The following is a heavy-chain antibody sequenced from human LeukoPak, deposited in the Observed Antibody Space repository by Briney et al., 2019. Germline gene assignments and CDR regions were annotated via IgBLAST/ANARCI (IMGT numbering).Heavy chain of an antibody. D-gene: IGHD3-16*01. Sequence: GGSLRLSCAASGLTFSNYWMDWVRQAPGKGLEWVANIKQDGSEKNYVDSVKGRFIISRDNAKNSLYLQMNTLRVDDTAVYYCARDGFGTGSNWGQGTLVTVSS. J-gene: IGHJ4*02. V-gene: IGHV3-7*03. CDR3: ARDGFGTGSN. CDR1: GLTFSNYW. CDR2: IKQDGSEK.